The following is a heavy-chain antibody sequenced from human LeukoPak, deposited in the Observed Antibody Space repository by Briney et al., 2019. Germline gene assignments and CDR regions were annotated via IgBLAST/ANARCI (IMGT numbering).Heavy chain of an antibody. CDR1: GYSFTSYW. V-gene: IGHV5-51*01. CDR2: IYPGDSDT. CDR3: ARRGRGTTYWFDP. Sequence: GESLKISCKGSGYSFTSYWIGWVRQMPGKGLEWMGSIYPGDSDTRYSPSFQGKVTISADKSISTAYLQWSSLKASDTAMYYCARRGRGTTYWFDPWGQGTLVTVSS. J-gene: IGHJ5*02. D-gene: IGHD1-1*01.